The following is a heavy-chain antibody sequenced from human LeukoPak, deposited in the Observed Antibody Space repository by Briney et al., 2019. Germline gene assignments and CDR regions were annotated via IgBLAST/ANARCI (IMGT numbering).Heavy chain of an antibody. J-gene: IGHJ5*02. CDR1: GYTFTSYG. V-gene: IGHV1-18*01. D-gene: IGHD2-2*01. CDR3: ARDIVVVPAAISWFDP. CDR2: ISAYNGNT. Sequence: ASVKVSCKASGYTFTSYGISWVRQAPGQGLEWMGWISAYNGNTNYAQKFQGRVTITADESTSTAYMELSSLRSEDTAVYYCARDIVVVPAAISWFDPWGQGTLVTVSS.